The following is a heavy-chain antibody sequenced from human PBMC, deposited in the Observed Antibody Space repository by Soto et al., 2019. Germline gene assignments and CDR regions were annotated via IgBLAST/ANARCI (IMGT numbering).Heavy chain of an antibody. V-gene: IGHV3-74*01. D-gene: IGHD3-3*01. CDR1: GFTFSSYW. J-gene: IGHJ4*02. CDR2: INSDGSST. CDR3: ARVSGPSPYYDFWSGYALGY. Sequence: EVQLVESGGGLVQPGGSLRLSCAASGFTFSSYWMHWVRQAPGKGLVWVSRINSDGSSTSYADSVKGRFTISRDNAKNTMYLHMNSLRAEDTAVYYCARVSGPSPYYDFWSGYALGYWGQGTLVTVSS.